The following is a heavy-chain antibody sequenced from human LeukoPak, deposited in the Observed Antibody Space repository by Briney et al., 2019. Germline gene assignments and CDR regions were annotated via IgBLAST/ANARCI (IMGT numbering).Heavy chain of an antibody. CDR3: ASSIDGSRHRRFDY. V-gene: IGHV3-30*02. J-gene: IGHJ4*02. Sequence: GGSLRLSCAASGFTFSSYGMHWVRQAPGKGLEWVAFIRYDGSNIYYADSVKGRFTISRDNSKNTLYLQMNSLRAEDTAVYYCASSIDGSRHRRFDYWGQGTLVTVSS. CDR2: IRYDGSNI. CDR1: GFTFSSYG. D-gene: IGHD5-24*01.